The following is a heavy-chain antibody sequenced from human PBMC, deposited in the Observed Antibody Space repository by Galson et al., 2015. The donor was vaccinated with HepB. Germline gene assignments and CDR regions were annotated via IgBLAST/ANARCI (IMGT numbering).Heavy chain of an antibody. J-gene: IGHJ6*02. CDR1: GYTFTSNG. CDR3: ARDHYLSGWPYYYSYGMDV. V-gene: IGHV1-18*01. D-gene: IGHD3-22*01. Sequence: SVKVSCKASGYTFTSNGLSWVRQAPGQGLEWVGWISTHSGDTKSAQKFQGRLIMTTDTSTATAYMELRSLTSDDTAVYYCARDHYLSGWPYYYSYGMDVWGQGTTVTVSS. CDR2: ISTHSGDT.